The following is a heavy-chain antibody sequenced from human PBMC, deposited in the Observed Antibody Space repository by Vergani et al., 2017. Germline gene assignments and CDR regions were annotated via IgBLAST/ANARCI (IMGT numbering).Heavy chain of an antibody. CDR3: ARGSGYSYGYGMDV. V-gene: IGHV1-69*02. CDR1: GGTFSSYT. Sequence: QVQLVQSGAEVKKPGSSVKVSCKASGGTFSSYTISWVRQAPGQGLEWMGRIIPNFGIANYAQKFQGRVTITADKSTSTAYLELSSLSSEDTAVYSCARGSGYSYGYGMDVWGQGTTVTVSS. CDR2: IIPNFGIA. J-gene: IGHJ6*02. D-gene: IGHD5-18*01.